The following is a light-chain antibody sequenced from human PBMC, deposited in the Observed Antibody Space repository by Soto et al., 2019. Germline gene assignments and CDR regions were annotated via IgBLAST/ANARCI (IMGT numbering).Light chain of an antibody. V-gene: IGKV2D-29*01. Sequence: DVLMTQTPLSLSVAPGQPASISCKSSHSLLHITGETFLFWYQQRPGQAPRLLIHDASHRAAGIPARFSGSGFGTDFTLTISSLEPEDAAVYYCQQRSNWPPITFGQGTRLEI. CDR2: DAS. J-gene: IGKJ5*01. CDR1: HSLLHITGETF. CDR3: QQRSNWPPIT.